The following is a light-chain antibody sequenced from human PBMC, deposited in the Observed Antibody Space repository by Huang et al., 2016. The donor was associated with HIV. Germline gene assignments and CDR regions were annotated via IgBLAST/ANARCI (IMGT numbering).Light chain of an antibody. Sequence: IVMTQSPATLSVSPGDRATLSCSVGQSFSTNLAWYKQKPGQAPRLLINSASTRATGSPARFSGSGSGTVFTLSISSLQSEDSAVYYCQQYNNWPSTFGGGTKVEIK. CDR1: QSFSTN. J-gene: IGKJ4*01. V-gene: IGKV3-15*01. CDR2: SAS. CDR3: QQYNNWPST.